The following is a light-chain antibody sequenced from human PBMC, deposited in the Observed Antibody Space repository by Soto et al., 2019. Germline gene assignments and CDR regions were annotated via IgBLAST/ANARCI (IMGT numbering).Light chain of an antibody. CDR2: DVS. Sequence: QSALTRPASVSGSPGQSITISCTGTSSDVGGYNHVSWYQQHPGKAPKLMICDVSNRPSGVSNRFSGSKSGNTASLTISGLQAEDEADYYCSSFTSTTTNYVFGTGTKLTVL. CDR3: SSFTSTTTNYV. CDR1: SSDVGGYNH. J-gene: IGLJ1*01. V-gene: IGLV2-14*01.